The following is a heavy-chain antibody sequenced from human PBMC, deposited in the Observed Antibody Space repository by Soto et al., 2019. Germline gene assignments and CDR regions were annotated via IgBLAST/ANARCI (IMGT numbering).Heavy chain of an antibody. CDR3: ARFFGSGFDY. CDR1: GFTFSTDT. D-gene: IGHD3-3*01. Sequence: EVQLVESGGGLVQPGGSLRLSCVASGFTFSTDTMNWVRQAPGKGLEWGAHISVSGATRYYADSVKGRFTISRDNAKTSLYLQMDSLRNEDTAVYYCARFFGSGFDYWGQGTLVTVSS. J-gene: IGHJ4*02. CDR2: ISVSGATR. V-gene: IGHV3-48*02.